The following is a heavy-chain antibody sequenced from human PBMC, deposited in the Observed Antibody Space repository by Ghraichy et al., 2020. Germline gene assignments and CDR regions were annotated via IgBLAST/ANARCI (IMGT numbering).Heavy chain of an antibody. Sequence: QTLSLTCAISGDSVSSTSAAWNWIRQSPSRGLEWLGRTYYKSKWYNDYAVSVKSRITINPDTSKNQFSLQLNSVTPEDTAVYYCARGSWMYSGNWFDPWGQGTLVTVSS. CDR2: TYYKSKWYN. CDR3: ARGSWMYSGNWFDP. J-gene: IGHJ5*02. V-gene: IGHV6-1*01. CDR1: GDSVSSTSAA. D-gene: IGHD1-26*01.